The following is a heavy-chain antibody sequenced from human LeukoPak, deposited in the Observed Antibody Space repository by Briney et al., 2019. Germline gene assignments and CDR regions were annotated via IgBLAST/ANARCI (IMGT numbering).Heavy chain of an antibody. CDR3: ARHKSVTYDAFDI. Sequence: PSETLSLTCTVSGGSISSHYWSWIRQPPGQGLEWIGYVHSSGGANYNPSLNSRVTMSVDTSKDRLSLRLSSVTAADTAVYYCARHKSVTYDAFDIWGQGTVVTVSS. CDR2: VHSSGGA. CDR1: GGSISSHY. J-gene: IGHJ3*02. D-gene: IGHD2-21*02. V-gene: IGHV4-59*08.